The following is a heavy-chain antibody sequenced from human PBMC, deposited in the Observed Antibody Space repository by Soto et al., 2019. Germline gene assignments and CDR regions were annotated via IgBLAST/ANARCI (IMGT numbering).Heavy chain of an antibody. V-gene: IGHV3-73*02. CDR2: IRSKANSYAT. CDR1: GFTLSGSA. J-gene: IGHJ5*02. CDR3: SCSPSYYYDSSGYVS. Sequence: EVPLVESGGGLVQPGGSLKLSCAASGFTLSGSAMHWVRQASGKGLEWVGRIRSKANSYATAYAASVKGRFTISRDDSKNTAYLQMNSLKTEDTAVYYCSCSPSYYYDSSGYVSWGQGTLVTVSS. D-gene: IGHD3-22*01.